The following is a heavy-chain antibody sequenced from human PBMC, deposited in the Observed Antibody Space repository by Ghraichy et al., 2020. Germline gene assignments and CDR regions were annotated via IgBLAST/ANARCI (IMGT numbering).Heavy chain of an antibody. D-gene: IGHD3-3*01. J-gene: IGHJ4*02. CDR3: ARLNYDFWSGNNLPFDY. V-gene: IGHV4-59*08. Sequence: SETLSLTCTVSGGSISSYYWSWIRQPPGKGLEWIGYIYYSGSTNYNPSLKSRVTISVDTSKNQFSLKLSSVTAADTAVYYCARLNYDFWSGNNLPFDYWGQGTLVTVSS. CDR2: IYYSGST. CDR1: GGSISSYY.